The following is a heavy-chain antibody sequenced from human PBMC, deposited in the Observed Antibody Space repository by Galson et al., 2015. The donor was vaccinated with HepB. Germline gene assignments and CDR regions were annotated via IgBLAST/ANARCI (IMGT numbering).Heavy chain of an antibody. CDR2: INPNSGGT. Sequence: SCKASGYTFTGYYMHWVRQAPGQGLEWMGWINPNSGGTNYAQKFQGRVTMTRDTSISTAYMELSRLRSDDTAVYYCARGTYYYDSSGYPEYYYGMDVWGQGTTVTVSS. CDR1: GYTFTGYY. J-gene: IGHJ6*02. V-gene: IGHV1-2*02. CDR3: ARGTYYYDSSGYPEYYYGMDV. D-gene: IGHD3-22*01.